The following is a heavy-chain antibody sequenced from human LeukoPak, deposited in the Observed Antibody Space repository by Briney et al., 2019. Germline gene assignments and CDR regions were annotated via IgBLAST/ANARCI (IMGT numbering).Heavy chain of an antibody. V-gene: IGHV4-39*07. CDR2: IYYSGTT. Sequence: SETLSLTCNVSGGTISSISYHWGWIRQPPGEGLEWIGSIYYSGTTFYKSSLKSRVTISVDTSKNQFSLNLRSVTAADSAVYYCTQGGELMNYWGQGTLVTVSS. D-gene: IGHD1-26*01. CDR1: GGTISSISYH. CDR3: TQGGELMNY. J-gene: IGHJ4*02.